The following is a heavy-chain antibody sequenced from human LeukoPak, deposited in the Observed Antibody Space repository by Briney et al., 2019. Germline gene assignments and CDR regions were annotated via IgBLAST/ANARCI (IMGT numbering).Heavy chain of an antibody. CDR3: ARAYDILTGYYYSRSPSFDY. CDR1: GGSFSGYY. V-gene: IGHV4-34*01. D-gene: IGHD3-9*01. CDR2: INHSGST. J-gene: IGHJ4*02. Sequence: SETLSLTCAVYGGSFSGYYWSWIRQPPGRGLEWIGEINHSGSTNYNPSLKSRVTISVDTSKNQFSLKLSSVTAADTAVYYCARAYDILTGYYYSRSPSFDYWGQGTLVTVSS.